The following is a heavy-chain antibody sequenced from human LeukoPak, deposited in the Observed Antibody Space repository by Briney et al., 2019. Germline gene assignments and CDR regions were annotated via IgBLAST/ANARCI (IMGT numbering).Heavy chain of an antibody. D-gene: IGHD2-8*01. J-gene: IGHJ6*03. CDR1: GFTFSSYG. V-gene: IGHV3-30*02. CDR2: IQYDGSNE. CDR3: AKDRCSNGIGCYYYYMDV. Sequence: PGGSLRLSCAASGFTFSSYGMHWVRQALGKGLEWVAYIQYDGSNEQYADSVKGRFSISRDSSKNILYLQMNSLRAEDTAVYYCAKDRCSNGIGCYYYYMDVWGKGTTVTISS.